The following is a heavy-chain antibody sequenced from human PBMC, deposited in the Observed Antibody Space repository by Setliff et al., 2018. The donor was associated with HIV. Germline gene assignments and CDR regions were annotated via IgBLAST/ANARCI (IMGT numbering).Heavy chain of an antibody. CDR2: ISYDGSNK. CDR3: AREGQEEWLAPSMYNWFDP. CDR1: GFTFSSYA. Sequence: GGSLRLSCAASGFTFSSYAMHWVRQAPGKGLEWVAVISYDGSNKYYADSVKGRFTISRDNSKNTLYLQMNSLRAEDTAVYYCAREGQEEWLAPSMYNWFDPWGQGTLVTV. V-gene: IGHV3-30-3*01. J-gene: IGHJ5*02. D-gene: IGHD6-19*01.